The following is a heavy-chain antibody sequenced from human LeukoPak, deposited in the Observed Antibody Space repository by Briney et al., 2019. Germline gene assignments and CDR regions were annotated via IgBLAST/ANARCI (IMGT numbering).Heavy chain of an antibody. D-gene: IGHD5-24*01. V-gene: IGHV5-10-1*01. CDR1: GYSFTSNW. CDR2: IDPSDSNT. J-gene: IGHJ6*02. Sequence: GESLKISCKGSGYSFTSNWITWVRQMPGKGLEWMGRIDPSDSNTNYSPSFQGHVTISADKSISTAYVHWSSLKASDTAIYYCARLNPLYNKADYYGMDVWGQGTTVTVSS. CDR3: ARLNPLYNKADYYGMDV.